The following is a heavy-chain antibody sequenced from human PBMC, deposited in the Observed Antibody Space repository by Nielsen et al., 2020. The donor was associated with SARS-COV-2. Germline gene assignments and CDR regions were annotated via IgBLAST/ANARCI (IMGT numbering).Heavy chain of an antibody. CDR2: IKQDGSEK. V-gene: IGHV3-7*03. CDR1: GFTFSSYS. D-gene: IGHD6-13*01. J-gene: IGHJ2*01. CDR3: AGAAAGTLIPRWYFDL. Sequence: GESLKISCAASGFTFSSYSMSWVRQAPGKGLEGVANIKQDGSEKYYVDSVKGRFTISRDNAKNSLYLQMNSLRAEDTAVSYCAGAAAGTLIPRWYFDLWGRGTLVTVSS.